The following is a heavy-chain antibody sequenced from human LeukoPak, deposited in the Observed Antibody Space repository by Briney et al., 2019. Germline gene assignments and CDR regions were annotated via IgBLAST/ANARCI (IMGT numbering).Heavy chain of an antibody. V-gene: IGHV1-2*02. CDR2: ITPSGGT. Sequence: AAVKVSCKASGYTFTSYATHWGRQAPGQGGEWMGWITPSGGTNYPQKFQGRVAITTDTSITTAYMDLSRLTSDDTAVYYCARDRNGDGFAHFDYWGQGALVTVSS. CDR3: ARDRNGDGFAHFDY. D-gene: IGHD5-24*01. J-gene: IGHJ4*02. CDR1: GYTFTSYA.